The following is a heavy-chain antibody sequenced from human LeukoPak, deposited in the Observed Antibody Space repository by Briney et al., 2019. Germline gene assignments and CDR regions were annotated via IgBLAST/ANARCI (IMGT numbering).Heavy chain of an antibody. CDR3: ATSYCSGGSCYSSGGDY. V-gene: IGHV1-24*01. D-gene: IGHD2-15*01. CDR1: GYTLTELS. CDR2: FDPEDGET. J-gene: IGHJ4*02. Sequence: ASVKVSCKVSGYTLTELSMHWVRQAPGKGLEWMGGFDPEDGETIYAQKFQGRVTMTEGTSTDTAYMELSSLRSEDTAVYYCATSYCSGGSCYSSGGDYWGQGTLVTVSS.